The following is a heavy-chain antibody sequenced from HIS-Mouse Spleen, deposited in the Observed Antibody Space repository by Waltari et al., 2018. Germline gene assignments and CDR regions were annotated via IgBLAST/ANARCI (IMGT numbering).Heavy chain of an antibody. J-gene: IGHJ4*02. CDR3: ARGTYYYGSGSLSFDY. D-gene: IGHD3-10*01. CDR2: INHSGST. V-gene: IGHV4-34*01. Sequence: QVQLQQWGAGLLKPSETLSLTCAVYGRSFRGYYLSWIRQPPGKGLEWIGEINHSGSTNYNPSLKSRVTISVDTSKNQFSLKLSSVTAADTAVYYCARGTYYYGSGSLSFDYWGQGTLVTVSS. CDR1: GRSFRGYY.